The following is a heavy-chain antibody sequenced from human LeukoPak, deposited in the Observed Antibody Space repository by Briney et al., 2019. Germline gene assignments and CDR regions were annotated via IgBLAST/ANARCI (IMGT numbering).Heavy chain of an antibody. D-gene: IGHD6-19*01. V-gene: IGHV4-39*07. CDR1: GGSISSSSYY. CDR3: ARDQGRWLVRTFDY. J-gene: IGHJ4*02. CDR2: IYYSGST. Sequence: PSETLSLTCTVSGGSISSSSYYWGWFRQPQGKGLEWIGSIYYSGSTYYNPSLKSRVTISVDTSKNQFSLKLSSVTAADTAVYYCARDQGRWLVRTFDYWGQGTLVTVSS.